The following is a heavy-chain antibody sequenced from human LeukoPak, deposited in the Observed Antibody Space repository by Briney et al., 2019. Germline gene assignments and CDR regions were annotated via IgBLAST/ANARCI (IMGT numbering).Heavy chain of an antibody. Sequence: ASVKVSCKTSVYTFTSYYMHWVRQAPGQGLEWMGWICAYNGNTNYTQKLQGRATMTTETSTITAYMELRSLRSDDTAVYYCARDSGGSSLTWLVDGYYYYYMDVWGKGTTVTVSS. CDR2: ICAYNGNT. V-gene: IGHV1-18*04. J-gene: IGHJ6*03. CDR3: ARDSGGSSLTWLVDGYYYYYMDV. D-gene: IGHD6-19*01. CDR1: VYTFTSYY.